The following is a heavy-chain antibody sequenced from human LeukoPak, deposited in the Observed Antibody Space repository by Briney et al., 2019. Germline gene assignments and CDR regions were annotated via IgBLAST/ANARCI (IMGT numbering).Heavy chain of an antibody. CDR2: IYSGGST. CDR3: ARGFDNLGSGWYSY. Sequence: PGGSLRLSCAASGFTVSSNYMSWVRQAPGKGLEWVSVIYSGGSTYYADSVKGRFTISRDNAKKSLYLYMNSLRAEDTAIYYCARGFDNLGSGWYSYWGQGTLVTVSS. D-gene: IGHD6-19*01. V-gene: IGHV3-53*01. CDR1: GFTVSSNY. J-gene: IGHJ4*02.